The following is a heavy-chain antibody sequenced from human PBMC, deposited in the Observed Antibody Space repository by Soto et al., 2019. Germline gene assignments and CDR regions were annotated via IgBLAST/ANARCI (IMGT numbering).Heavy chain of an antibody. V-gene: IGHV4-4*02. CDR3: ARGYYDYVWGSYRPLYYFDY. D-gene: IGHD3-16*02. J-gene: IGHJ4*02. CDR2: IYHSGST. CDR1: GGSISSSNW. Sequence: SETLSLTCAVSGGSISSSNWWSWVRQPPGKGLEWIGEIYHSGSTNYNPSLKSRVTISVDKSKNQFSLKLSSVTAADTAVYYCARGYYDYVWGSYRPLYYFDYWGQGTLVT.